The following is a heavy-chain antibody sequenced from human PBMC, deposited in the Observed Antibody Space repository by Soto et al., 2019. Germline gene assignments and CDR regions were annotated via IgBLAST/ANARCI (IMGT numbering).Heavy chain of an antibody. V-gene: IGHV4-30-2*01. Sequence: SETLSLTCTVSGGSVSSGSYYWSWVRQPPGKGLEWIGFIYNSGSTYYNSSLKSRVTISVDRSKNHFFLNLTSVTAADMAVYNCATYRKFFQIWGQGKKVTVSS. CDR3: ATYRKFFQI. CDR2: IYNSGST. J-gene: IGHJ3*02. CDR1: GGSVSSGSYY.